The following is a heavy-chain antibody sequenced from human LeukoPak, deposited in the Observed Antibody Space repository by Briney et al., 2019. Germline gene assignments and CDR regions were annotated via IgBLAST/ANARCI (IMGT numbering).Heavy chain of an antibody. D-gene: IGHD2-8*01. J-gene: IGHJ3*02. CDR2: IIPILGIA. V-gene: IGHV1-69*04. CDR1: GGTFSSYA. CDR3: ATRPGNGDAFDI. Sequence: SVKVSCKASGGTFSSYAISWVRQAPGQGLEWMGRIIPILGIANYAQKFQGRVTITADKSTSTAYMELSSLRSEDTAVYYRATRPGNGDAFDIWGQGTMVTVSS.